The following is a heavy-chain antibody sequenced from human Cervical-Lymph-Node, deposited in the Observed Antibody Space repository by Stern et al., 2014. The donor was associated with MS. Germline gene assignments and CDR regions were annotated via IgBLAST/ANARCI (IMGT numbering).Heavy chain of an antibody. V-gene: IGHV1-8*01. J-gene: IGHJ4*02. CDR2: MNSNSGSP. CDR3: ARGARGGRFDS. CDR1: GYTFTTYD. D-gene: IGHD3-10*01. Sequence: VQLVESGAEVKKPWASVKVSCAASGYTFTTYDINWVRQAAGQGLEWMGWMNSNSGSPGYARKSQGRVHMTRDTSISTAYMELSSLRSEDTAVYYCARGARGGRFDSWGQGTLVTVSS.